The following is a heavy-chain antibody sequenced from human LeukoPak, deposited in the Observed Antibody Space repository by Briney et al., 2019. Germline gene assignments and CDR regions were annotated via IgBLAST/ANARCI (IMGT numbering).Heavy chain of an antibody. Sequence: PGGSLRLSCAASGFTFSSYAMSWVRQAPGKGLEWVSAISGSGGSTYYADSVKGRFPISRDNSKNTLYLQMNSLRAEDTAVYYCAKVGYCSSTSCYTVAYFDYWGQGTLVTVSS. CDR1: GFTFSSYA. CDR3: AKVGYCSSTSCYTVAYFDY. V-gene: IGHV3-23*01. D-gene: IGHD2-2*02. CDR2: ISGSGGST. J-gene: IGHJ4*02.